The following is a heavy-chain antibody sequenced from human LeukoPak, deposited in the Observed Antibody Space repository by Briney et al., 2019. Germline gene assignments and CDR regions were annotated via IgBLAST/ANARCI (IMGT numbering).Heavy chain of an antibody. V-gene: IGHV1-69*15. D-gene: IGHD2-2*01. Sequence: SVKVSCKASGGTFSSYAISWVRQAPGQGLEWMGRIIPIFGTANYAQKFQGRVTITADESTSTAYMELSSLRSEDTAVYYCARDPENCSSTSCYVHFQHWGQGTLVTVSS. CDR3: ARDPENCSSTSCYVHFQH. J-gene: IGHJ1*01. CDR1: GGTFSSYA. CDR2: IIPIFGTA.